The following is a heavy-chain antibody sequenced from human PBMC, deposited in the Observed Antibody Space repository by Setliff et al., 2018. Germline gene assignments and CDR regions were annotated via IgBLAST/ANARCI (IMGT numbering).Heavy chain of an antibody. J-gene: IGHJ6*03. CDR2: ISAYNGNT. D-gene: IGHD2-15*01. CDR3: ARVPLPLDIVVVVAATPLEYYYYMDV. Sequence: ASVKVSCKASGYTFTNYGISWVRQAPGQGLEWMGWISAYNGNTNYAQKLQGRVTMTTDTSTSTAYMELRSLRSDDMAVYYCARVPLPLDIVVVVAATPLEYYYYMDVWGKGTTVTVSS. V-gene: IGHV1-18*03. CDR1: GYTFTNYG.